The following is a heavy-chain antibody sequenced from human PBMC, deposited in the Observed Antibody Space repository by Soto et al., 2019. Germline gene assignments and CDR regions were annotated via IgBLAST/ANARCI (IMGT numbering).Heavy chain of an antibody. CDR2: ISGSGGST. CDR1: GFTFSSYA. CDR3: AKDLLLWFGELYYGMDV. J-gene: IGHJ6*02. D-gene: IGHD3-10*01. Sequence: HPGGSLRLSCAASGFTFSSYAMSWVRQAPGKGLERVSAISGSGGSTYYADSVKGRFTISRDNSKNTLYLQMNSLRAEDTAVYYCAKDLLLWFGELYYGMDVWGQGTTVTVSS. V-gene: IGHV3-23*01.